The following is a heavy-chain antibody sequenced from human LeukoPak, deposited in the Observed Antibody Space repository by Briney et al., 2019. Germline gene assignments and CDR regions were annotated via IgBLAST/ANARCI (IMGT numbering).Heavy chain of an antibody. CDR1: GFTFSSYS. V-gene: IGHV3-21*01. Sequence: EGSLRLSCAASGFTFSSYSMNWVRQAPGKGLEWVSSISSSSYIYYADSVKGRFTISRDNAKNSLYLQMNSLRAEDTAVFFCARLPERSDLLPSYANSFDWWGQGTLVTVSS. CDR2: ISSSSYI. J-gene: IGHJ4*02. D-gene: IGHD3-9*01. CDR3: ARLPERSDLLPSYANSFDW.